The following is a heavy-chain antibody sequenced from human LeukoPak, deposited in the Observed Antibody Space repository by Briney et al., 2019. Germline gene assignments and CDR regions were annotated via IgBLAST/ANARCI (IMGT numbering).Heavy chain of an antibody. CDR3: AREGYQLLSGDFYYYMDV. CDR2: IYYSGST. CDR1: GGSISSYY. J-gene: IGHJ6*03. Sequence: SETLSLTCTVSGGSISSYYWSWIRQPPGKGLEWIGYIYYSGSTNYNPSLKSRVTMSVDTSKNQFSLKLSSVTAADTAVYYCAREGYQLLSGDFYYYMDVWGKGTTVTVSS. D-gene: IGHD2-2*01. V-gene: IGHV4-59*12.